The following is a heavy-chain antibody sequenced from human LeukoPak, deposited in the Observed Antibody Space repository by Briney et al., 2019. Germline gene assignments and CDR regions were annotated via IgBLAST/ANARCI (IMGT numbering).Heavy chain of an antibody. CDR3: ARHIGPDGPPGDY. V-gene: IGHV5-10-1*01. Sequence: GESLKISCKGSGYSFTSYWISWVRQLPEKGLEWMGRIDPSDSYTNYSPSFQGHVTISADKSISTAYLQWSSLKASDTAMYYCARHIGPDGPPGDYWGQGTLVTVSS. CDR1: GYSFTSYW. CDR2: IDPSDSYT. J-gene: IGHJ4*02. D-gene: IGHD5-24*01.